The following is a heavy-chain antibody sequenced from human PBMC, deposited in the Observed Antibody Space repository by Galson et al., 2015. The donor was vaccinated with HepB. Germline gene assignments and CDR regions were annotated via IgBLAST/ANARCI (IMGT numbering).Heavy chain of an antibody. J-gene: IGHJ5*02. CDR3: ARGALVVVVDATQNNWFDP. D-gene: IGHD2-15*01. Sequence: SVKVSCKASGYTFSSYSITWVRQAPGQGLEWTGWISAYNRNTEYARQLQGRVTMTTDTSTSTAYMELKSLRSDDTAVYYCARGALVVVVDATQNNWFDPWGQGTLVTVSS. V-gene: IGHV1-18*01. CDR2: ISAYNRNT. CDR1: GYTFSSYS.